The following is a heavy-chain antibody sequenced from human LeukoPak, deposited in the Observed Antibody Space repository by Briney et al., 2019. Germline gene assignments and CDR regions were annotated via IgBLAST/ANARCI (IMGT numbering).Heavy chain of an antibody. CDR1: GYTFTGYY. Sequence: GASVKVSCEASGYTFTGYYMHWVRQAPGQGLEWMGWINPNSGGTNYAQKFQGRVTMTTDTSTSTAYMELRSLRSDDTAVYYCARDGVGSGWYIWYARHFDYWGQGTLVTVSS. V-gene: IGHV1-2*02. CDR3: ARDGVGSGWYIWYARHFDY. CDR2: INPNSGGT. D-gene: IGHD6-19*01. J-gene: IGHJ4*02.